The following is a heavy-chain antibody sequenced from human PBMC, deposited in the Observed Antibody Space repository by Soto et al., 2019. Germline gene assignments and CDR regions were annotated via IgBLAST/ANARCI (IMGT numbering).Heavy chain of an antibody. J-gene: IGHJ6*02. V-gene: IGHV1-58*01. Sequence: SVNVSCKASGFTFTSSAVQWVRQARGQRLEWIGWIVVGSGNTNYAQKFQERVTITRDMSTSTAYMELSSLRSEDTAVYYCAAPSVGGRLRSAKYTRYYYYGMDVWGQGTTVTVSS. CDR2: IVVGSGNT. CDR3: AAPSVGGRLRSAKYTRYYYYGMDV. CDR1: GFTFTSSA. D-gene: IGHD4-17*01.